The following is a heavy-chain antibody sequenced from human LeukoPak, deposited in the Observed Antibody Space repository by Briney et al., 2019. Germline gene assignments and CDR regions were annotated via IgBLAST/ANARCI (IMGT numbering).Heavy chain of an antibody. CDR1: GGSINGYY. Sequence: SETLSLTCIVSGGSINGYYWNWIRQPPGKRLEWIGYIYSSGTTNYNPSLKSRVTISVDTSKHQFSLKLTSVTAADTAMYYCARLRMWEVRYFDYWGQGTLVTVSS. D-gene: IGHD1-26*01. J-gene: IGHJ4*02. V-gene: IGHV4-59*01. CDR3: ARLRMWEVRYFDY. CDR2: IYSSGTT.